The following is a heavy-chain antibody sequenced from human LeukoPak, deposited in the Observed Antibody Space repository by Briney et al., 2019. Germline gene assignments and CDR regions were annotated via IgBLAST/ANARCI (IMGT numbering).Heavy chain of an antibody. CDR2: LSGSGNGT. Sequence: PGGSLRLSCAASGFTFSNYAMTWVRQAPGKCLDWVSALSGSGNGTYYADSVKGRFTISRDNSKNTLYLRMNSLRAEDTAVYYCAKDTAALSFVIDSWGQGTLVTVSS. J-gene: IGHJ4*02. CDR3: AKDTAALSFVIDS. CDR1: GFTFSNYA. D-gene: IGHD2-15*01. V-gene: IGHV3-23*01.